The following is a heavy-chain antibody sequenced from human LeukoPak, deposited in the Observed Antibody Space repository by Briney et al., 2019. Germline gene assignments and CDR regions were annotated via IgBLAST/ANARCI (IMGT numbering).Heavy chain of an antibody. CDR3: ARYSSSSSAFDI. V-gene: IGHV1-8*01. Sequence: ASVKVSCKASGYTFTSYDINWVRQATGQGLEWMGWMNPNSGNTGYAQKFQGRVTITRNTSISTAYMELSSLRSEDTAVYYCARYSSSSSAFDIWAKGQWSPSLQ. CDR2: MNPNSGNT. CDR1: GYTFTSYD. D-gene: IGHD6-6*01. J-gene: IGHJ3*02.